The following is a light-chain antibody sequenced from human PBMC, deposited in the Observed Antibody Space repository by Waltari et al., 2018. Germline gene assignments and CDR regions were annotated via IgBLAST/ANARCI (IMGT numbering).Light chain of an antibody. CDR2: DVV. V-gene: IGLV2-11*01. Sequence: QSALTQPRSVSGSPGQSVNISCSGTSSDVGSYNFVSWYQQHPGNAPKLLIYDVVKRPSGVPDRFSGSKSGNTASLTISVLQTEDESDYYCCSYAGSYTFVFGGGTQLTVL. CDR1: SSDVGSYNF. CDR3: CSYAGSYTFV. J-gene: IGLJ7*01.